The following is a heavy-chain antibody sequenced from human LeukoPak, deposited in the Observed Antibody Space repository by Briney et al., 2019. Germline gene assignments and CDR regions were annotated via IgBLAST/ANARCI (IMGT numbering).Heavy chain of an antibody. J-gene: IGHJ4*02. Sequence: GGSLRLSCAASGFAFSTYWMIWVRQAPGKGLEWVASIGKDGSEKSYVDSVKGRFTISRDNARNSLYLQMSSLRVEDTAVYYCAKRGSGYNQFDYWGQGTLVTVSS. CDR1: GFAFSTYW. CDR3: AKRGSGYNQFDY. V-gene: IGHV3-7*03. D-gene: IGHD3-3*01. CDR2: IGKDGSEK.